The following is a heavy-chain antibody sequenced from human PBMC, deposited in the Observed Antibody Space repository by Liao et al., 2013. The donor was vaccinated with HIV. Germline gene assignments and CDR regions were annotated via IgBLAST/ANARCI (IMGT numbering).Heavy chain of an antibody. CDR3: ARATVTTDPFDY. V-gene: IGHV4-30-4*08. CDR1: GGSISSGVYY. D-gene: IGHD4-17*01. Sequence: QVQLQQWGAGLLKPSQTLSLTCTVSGGSISSGVYYWTWIRQPPGKGLEWIGYIYYSGSTYYNPSLKSRLTISVDTSKNQFSLKLSSVTAADTAVYYCARATVTTDPFDYWGQGTLVTVSS. CDR2: IYYSGST. J-gene: IGHJ4*02.